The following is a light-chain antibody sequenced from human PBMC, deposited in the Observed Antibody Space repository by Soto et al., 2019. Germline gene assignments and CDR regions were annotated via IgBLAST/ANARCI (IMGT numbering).Light chain of an antibody. CDR1: QSISSC. V-gene: IGKV1-5*03. CDR2: KAS. J-gene: IGKJ1*01. CDR3: QQYNTYWT. Sequence: DIPITKSPSTLSASVGDRVTITCGAGQSISSCLAWYQQKPGKAPSLLIYKASSLDSGAPSSFSGSGSGTEFTLTISSLQPDDFATYYCQQYNTYWTLGQGTKVDIK.